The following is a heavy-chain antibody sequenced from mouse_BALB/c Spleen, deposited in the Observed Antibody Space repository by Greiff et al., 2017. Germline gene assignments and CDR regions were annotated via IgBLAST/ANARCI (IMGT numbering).Heavy chain of an antibody. D-gene: IGHD2-14*01. J-gene: IGHJ4*01. CDR3: ARGGYRYYAMDY. V-gene: IGHV5-4*02. CDR2: ISDGGSYT. Sequence: EVHLVESGGGLVKPGGSLKLSCAASGFTFSDYYMYWVRQTPEKRLEWVATISDGGSYTYYPDSVKGRFTISRDNAKNNLYLQMSSLKSEDTAMYYCARGGYRYYAMDYWGQGTSVTVSS. CDR1: GFTFSDYY.